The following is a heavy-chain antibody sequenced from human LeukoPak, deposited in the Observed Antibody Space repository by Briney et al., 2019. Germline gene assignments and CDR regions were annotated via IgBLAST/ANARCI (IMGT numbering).Heavy chain of an antibody. CDR3: ARVYGSGFSYFFDY. CDR1: GGSISNNNW. D-gene: IGHD3-3*01. J-gene: IGHJ4*02. V-gene: IGHV4-4*02. CDR2: IYHRGST. Sequence: SETLSLTCTVSGGSISNNNWWTWVRQPPGKGLEWIGEIYHRGSTNYNPSLRSRVTMSVDKSKNQFSLQLTSVTAADTAVYFCARVYGSGFSYFFDYWGQGTLVAVSS.